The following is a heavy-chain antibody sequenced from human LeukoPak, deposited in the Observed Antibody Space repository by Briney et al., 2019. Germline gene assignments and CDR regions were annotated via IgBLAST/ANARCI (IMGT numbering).Heavy chain of an antibody. CDR1: GGSISDYY. D-gene: IGHD2-2*01. CDR2: IYYSGST. V-gene: IGHV4-59*01. J-gene: IGHJ5*02. Sequence: PSETLSLTCTVSGGSISDYYWSWIRQPPGKGLEWIGYIYYSGSTNYNPSLKSRVTISVDTSKNQFSLKLSSVTAADTAVYYCARGASHLSPWGQGTLVTVSS. CDR3: ARGASHLSP.